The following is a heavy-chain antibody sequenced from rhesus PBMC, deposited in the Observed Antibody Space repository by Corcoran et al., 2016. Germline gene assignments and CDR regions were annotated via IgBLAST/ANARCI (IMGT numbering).Heavy chain of an antibody. Sequence: QVQLQESGPGLVKPSATLSLTCAVSGYSISSGYGWVCIRQPPGKGLELIGQIYGGSGGTYYNTSLKRRVSVSKDTAKNQFTLKLSAVTAADTAVYYGARRAYSNYGVESWGQGVVVTVSS. J-gene: IGHJ6*01. CDR2: IYGGSGGT. CDR1: GYSISSGYG. V-gene: IGHV4-127*01. CDR3: ARRAYSNYGVES. D-gene: IGHD4-23*01.